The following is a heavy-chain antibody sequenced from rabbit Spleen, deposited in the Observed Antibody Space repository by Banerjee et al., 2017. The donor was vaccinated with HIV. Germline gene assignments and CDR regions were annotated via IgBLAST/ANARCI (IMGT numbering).Heavy chain of an antibody. J-gene: IGHJ4*01. CDR3: ARDAGSYDYIDVYFNF. Sequence: VESGGGLVKPGTSLTLICTASGFSFSTNYDMCWVRQAPGKGLEWIGCIYTGNGKNYYASWAKGRFTISKASSTTVTLEMTSLTAADTATYFCARDAGSYDYIDVYFNFWGPGTLVTVS. V-gene: IGHV1S40*01. D-gene: IGHD8-1*01. CDR1: GFSFSTNYD. CDR2: IYTGNGKN.